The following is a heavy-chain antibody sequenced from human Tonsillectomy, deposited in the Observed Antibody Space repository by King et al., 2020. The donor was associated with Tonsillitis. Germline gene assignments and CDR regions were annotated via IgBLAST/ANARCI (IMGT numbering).Heavy chain of an antibody. J-gene: IGHJ4*02. V-gene: IGHV1-2*04. CDR1: GYTFTGYY. CDR3: AREKPDYDSSGYYDY. CDR2: INPNSGGT. Sequence: VQLVESGAEVKKPGASVKVSCKASGYTFTGYYMHWVRQAPGQGLEWMGWINPNSGGTNYAQKFQGWVTMTRDTSISTAYMELSRLRSDDTAVYYCAREKPDYDSSGYYDYWGQGTLVTVSS. D-gene: IGHD3-22*01.